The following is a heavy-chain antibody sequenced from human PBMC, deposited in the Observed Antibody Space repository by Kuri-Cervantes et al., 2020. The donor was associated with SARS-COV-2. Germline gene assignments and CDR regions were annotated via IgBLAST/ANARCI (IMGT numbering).Heavy chain of an antibody. V-gene: IGHV1-18*04. CDR3: ARVKTRGTLEY. CDR2: INKGNT. Sequence: ASVKVSCKASGYTFTSYGISWVRQAPGQGLQWMGWINKGNTKYAQKFQGRVTMTRDTSTSTVYMELSSLRSEDTAVYYCARVKTRGTLEYWGQGTLVTVSS. J-gene: IGHJ4*02. D-gene: IGHD1-1*01. CDR1: GYTFTSYG.